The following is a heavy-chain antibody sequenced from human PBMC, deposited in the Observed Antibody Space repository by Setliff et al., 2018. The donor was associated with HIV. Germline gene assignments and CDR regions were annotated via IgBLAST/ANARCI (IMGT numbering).Heavy chain of an antibody. D-gene: IGHD4-4*01. Sequence: PSETLSLTCNVSGVSISSYYWSWIRQPPGKGLEYIGYIYSNGGTNYNPSLKSRVTISVDTSKNQFSLKLSSVTAADTAVYYCARGLPVDYSNYPDYWGQGTLVTVSS. J-gene: IGHJ4*02. CDR3: ARGLPVDYSNYPDY. V-gene: IGHV4-59*12. CDR1: GVSISSYY. CDR2: IYSNGGT.